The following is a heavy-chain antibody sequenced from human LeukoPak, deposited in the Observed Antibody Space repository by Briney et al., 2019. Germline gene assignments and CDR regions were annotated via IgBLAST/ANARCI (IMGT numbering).Heavy chain of an antibody. V-gene: IGHV1-8*01. D-gene: IGHD4-17*01. CDR3: ARASAGDYGDYVIDYYMDV. J-gene: IGHJ6*03. Sequence: ASVKVSCKASGYTFTSYDINWVRQATGQGLEWMGWMNPNSGNTGYAQKFQGRVTMTGNTSISTAYMELSSLRSEDTAVYYCARASAGDYGDYVIDYYMDVWGKGTTATVSS. CDR2: MNPNSGNT. CDR1: GYTFTSYD.